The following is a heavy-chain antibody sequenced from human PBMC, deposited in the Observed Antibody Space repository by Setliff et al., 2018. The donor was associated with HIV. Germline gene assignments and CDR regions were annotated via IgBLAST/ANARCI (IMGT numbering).Heavy chain of an antibody. CDR2: IYYSGST. CDR3: ARGNGYSYGLMSAFDI. J-gene: IGHJ3*02. Sequence: SETLSLTCTVSSSSISSSIFYWGWIRQPPGKGLEWIGCIYYSGSTYYNPSLKSRVTISLDTSKNRFSLKLSSVTAADTAVYYCARGNGYSYGLMSAFDIWGQGTMVT. V-gene: IGHV4-39*07. CDR1: SSSISSSIFY. D-gene: IGHD5-18*01.